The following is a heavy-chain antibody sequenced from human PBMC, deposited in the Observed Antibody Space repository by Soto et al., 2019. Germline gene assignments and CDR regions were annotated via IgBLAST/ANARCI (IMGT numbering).Heavy chain of an antibody. CDR3: ARSEYSSGWYKGDYYYYYGMDV. D-gene: IGHD6-19*01. Sequence: GGSLRLSCAASGFTFSSYWMSWVRQAPGKGLEWVANIKQDGSEKYYVDSVKGRFTISRDNAKNSLYLQMNSLRAEDTAVYYCARSEYSSGWYKGDYYYYYGMDVWGQGTTVTVS. CDR2: IKQDGSEK. V-gene: IGHV3-7*05. CDR1: GFTFSSYW. J-gene: IGHJ6*02.